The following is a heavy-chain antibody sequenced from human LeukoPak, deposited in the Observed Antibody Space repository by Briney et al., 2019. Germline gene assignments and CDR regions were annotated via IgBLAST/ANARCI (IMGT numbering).Heavy chain of an antibody. V-gene: IGHV3-30*18. Sequence: GRSLRLSCAASGFTFSSYGMHWVRQAPGKGLEWVAVISYDGSNKYYADSVKGRFTISRDNSKNTLYLQMNSLRAEDTAVYYCAKDSSGWYASYYFDYWGQGTLVTVSS. CDR3: AKDSSGWYASYYFDY. J-gene: IGHJ4*02. D-gene: IGHD6-19*01. CDR1: GFTFSSYG. CDR2: ISYDGSNK.